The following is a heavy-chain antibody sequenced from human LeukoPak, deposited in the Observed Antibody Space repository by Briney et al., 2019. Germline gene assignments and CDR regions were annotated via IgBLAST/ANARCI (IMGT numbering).Heavy chain of an antibody. CDR3: ARLPYDSSGYYLNYPDY. Sequence: ASVKVSCKASGYTFTSYYTHWVRQAPGQGLEWMGIINPSGGRISYAQKFQGRVTMTRDTSTGTVYMELSSLRSEDTAVYYCARLPYDSSGYYLNYPDYWGQGTLVTVSS. V-gene: IGHV1-46*01. D-gene: IGHD3-22*01. CDR2: INPSGGRI. J-gene: IGHJ4*02. CDR1: GYTFTSYY.